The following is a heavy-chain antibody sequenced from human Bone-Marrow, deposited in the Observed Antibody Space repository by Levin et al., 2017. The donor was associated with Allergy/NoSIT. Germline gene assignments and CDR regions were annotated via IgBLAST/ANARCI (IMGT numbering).Heavy chain of an antibody. CDR3: ARDDYGDYFSRYYYYGMDV. J-gene: IGHJ6*02. Sequence: AGGSLRLSCAASGFTFSSYWMSWVRQAPGKGLEWVANIKQDGSEKYYVDSVKGRFTISRDNAKNSLYLQMNSLRAEDTAVYYCARDDYGDYFSRYYYYGMDVWGQGTTVTVSS. CDR2: IKQDGSEK. V-gene: IGHV3-7*01. CDR1: GFTFSSYW. D-gene: IGHD4-17*01.